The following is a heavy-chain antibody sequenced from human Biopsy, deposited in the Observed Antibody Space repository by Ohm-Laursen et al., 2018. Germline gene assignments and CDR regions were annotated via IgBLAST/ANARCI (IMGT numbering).Heavy chain of an antibody. CDR2: INQAGTT. D-gene: IGHD2-15*01. CDR3: GNEVHGRDY. CDR1: GKTFSDYQ. J-gene: IGHJ4*02. V-gene: IGHV4-34*08. Sequence: SETLSLTCPVFGKTFSDYQWSWIRQPPGKGLEWIGQINQAGTTNYSPSLKSRVSISADASKYEFSLRLTSVTAADMAVYLCGNEVHGRDYWGLGAQVTVSS.